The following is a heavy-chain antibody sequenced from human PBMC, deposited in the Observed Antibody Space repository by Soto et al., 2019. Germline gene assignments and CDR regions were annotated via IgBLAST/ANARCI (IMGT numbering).Heavy chain of an antibody. V-gene: IGHV4-39*01. CDR3: ARSGRGAQSVTRYY. CDR1: GGSISSSSYY. CDR2: IYYSGST. J-gene: IGHJ4*02. Sequence: QLQLQESGPGLVKPSETLSLTCTVSGGSISSSSYYWGWIRQPPGKGLEWIGSIYYSGSTYYNPSLKSRVTISVDTSKNQFSLKLSSVTAADTAVYYCARSGRGAQSVTRYYWGQGTLVTVSS. D-gene: IGHD4-17*01.